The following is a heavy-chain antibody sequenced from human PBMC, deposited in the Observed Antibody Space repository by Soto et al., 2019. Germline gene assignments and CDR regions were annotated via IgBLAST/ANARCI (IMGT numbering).Heavy chain of an antibody. Sequence: GGSLRLSCAASGFTFSSYAMSWVRQAPGKGLEWVSAISGSGGSTYYADSVKGRFTISRDNSKNTLYLQMNSLRAEDTAVYYCAKGSRRAEWSPSRYYFDYWGQGTLVTAPQ. CDR3: AKGSRRAEWSPSRYYFDY. J-gene: IGHJ4*02. V-gene: IGHV3-23*01. D-gene: IGHD3-3*01. CDR2: ISGSGGST. CDR1: GFTFSSYA.